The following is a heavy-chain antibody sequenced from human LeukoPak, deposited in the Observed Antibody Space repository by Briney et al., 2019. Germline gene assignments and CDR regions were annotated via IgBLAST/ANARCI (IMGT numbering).Heavy chain of an antibody. CDR2: MNPNSGNT. J-gene: IGHJ6*03. V-gene: IGHV1-8*03. D-gene: IGHD4-17*01. CDR3: ARGLRGRAVTTRTYYYYMDV. CDR1: GYTFTSYD. Sequence: ASVKVSCKASGYTFTSYDINWVRQATGQGLEWMGWMNPNSGNTGYAQKFQGRVTITRNTSISTAYMELSSLRSEGTAVYYCARGLRGRAVTTRTYYYYMDVWGKGTTVTVSS.